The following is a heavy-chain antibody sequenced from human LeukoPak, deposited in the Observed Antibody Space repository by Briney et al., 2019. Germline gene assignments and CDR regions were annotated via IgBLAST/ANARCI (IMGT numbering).Heavy chain of an antibody. V-gene: IGHV4-61*02. Sequence: SETLSLTCTASGGSISSGSYYWSWIRQPAGKGLEWIGRIYTSGSTNYNPSLKSRVTISVDTYKNQLPLKLRPVTAAHTPVYFCPRGDRNAWYFDLWGRGPLVTVSS. CDR1: GGSISSGSYY. CDR2: IYTSGST. D-gene: IGHD2-8*01. J-gene: IGHJ2*01. CDR3: PRGDRNAWYFDL.